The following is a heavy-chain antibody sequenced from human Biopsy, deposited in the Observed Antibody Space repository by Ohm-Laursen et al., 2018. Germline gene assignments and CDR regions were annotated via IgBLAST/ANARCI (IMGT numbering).Heavy chain of an antibody. CDR2: IFYRGST. Sequence: TLSLTCTVSGGSFTGHYWTWIRQPPGKGLEWIGSIFYRGSTHYKPSLKSRVNISVDTSKNQFSLKLNSVTAADTAVYYCARDYDTSGYYYVSWGQGTLVSVSS. D-gene: IGHD3-22*01. CDR3: ARDYDTSGYYYVS. V-gene: IGHV4-59*04. CDR1: GGSFTGHY. J-gene: IGHJ1*01.